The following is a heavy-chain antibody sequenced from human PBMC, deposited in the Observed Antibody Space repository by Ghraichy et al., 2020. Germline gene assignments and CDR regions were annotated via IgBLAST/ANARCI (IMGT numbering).Heavy chain of an antibody. J-gene: IGHJ6*03. CDR3: ARQESGYDFWSGYSNSYYYYYMDV. CDR1: GGSISSSSYY. CDR2: IYYSGST. V-gene: IGHV4-39*01. Sequence: SETLSLTCTVSGGSISSSSYYWGWIRQPRGKGLEWIGSIYYSGSTYYNPSLKSRVTISVDTSKNQFSLKLSSVTAADTAVYYCARQESGYDFWSGYSNSYYYYYMDVWGKGTTVTVSS. D-gene: IGHD3-3*01.